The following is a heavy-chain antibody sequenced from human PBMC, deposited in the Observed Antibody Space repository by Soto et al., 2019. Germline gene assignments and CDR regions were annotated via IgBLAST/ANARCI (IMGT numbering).Heavy chain of an antibody. V-gene: IGHV4-4*02. CDR2: IYHSGST. Sequence: QVQLQESGPGLVKPSGTLSLTCAVSSGSISSSNWWSWVRQPPGKGLEWIGEIYHSGSTNYNPSLKSRVTISVDKSKTQFSLKLSSVTAADTAVYYCARVLLPSTGTRRRLPHDAFDIWGQGTMVTVSS. CDR1: SGSISSSNW. CDR3: ARVLLPSTGTRRRLPHDAFDI. J-gene: IGHJ3*02. D-gene: IGHD1-1*01.